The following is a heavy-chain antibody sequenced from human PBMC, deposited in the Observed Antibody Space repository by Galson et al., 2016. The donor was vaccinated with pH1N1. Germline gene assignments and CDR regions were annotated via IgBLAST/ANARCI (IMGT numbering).Heavy chain of an antibody. CDR2: IDPNRGNT. V-gene: IGHV1-2*02. CDR3: ARVTPTEPLDY. D-gene: IGHD2-15*01. J-gene: IGHJ4*02. CDR1: GYTFARFY. Sequence: SVKVSCKASGYTFARFYLHWVRQAPGQGLEWMGWIDPNRGNTQYAQNFQGRVILTRDTSSSTAYMQLSRLTYDGTAVYYCARVTPTEPLDYWGQGALVTVSS.